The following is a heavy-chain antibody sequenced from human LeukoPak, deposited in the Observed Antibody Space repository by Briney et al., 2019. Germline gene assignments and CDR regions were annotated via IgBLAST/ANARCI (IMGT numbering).Heavy chain of an antibody. CDR1: GFTFSSYW. CDR2: IKQDGSEK. CDR3: ARNSNNYYYYMDV. J-gene: IGHJ6*03. V-gene: IGHV3-7*04. Sequence: GGSLRLSCAASGFTFSSYWMSWVRQAPGKGLEWVANIKQDGSEKYYVDSVKGRFTISRDNAKNSLYLQMNSLRAEDTAVYYCARNSNNYYYYMDVWGKGTTVTISS. D-gene: IGHD4-23*01.